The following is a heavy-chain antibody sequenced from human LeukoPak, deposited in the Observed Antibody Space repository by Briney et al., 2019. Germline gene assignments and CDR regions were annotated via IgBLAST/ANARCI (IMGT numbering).Heavy chain of an antibody. CDR3: ARKSIVVVPAANDY. Sequence: GGSLRLSCAASGFTFSSYAMSWVRQAPGKGLEWVSAISGSGGSTYYADSVKGRFTISRDNSKNTLYLQMNSLRAEDTAVYYCARKSIVVVPAANDYWGQGTLVTISS. J-gene: IGHJ4*02. CDR2: ISGSGGST. V-gene: IGHV3-23*01. CDR1: GFTFSSYA. D-gene: IGHD2-2*01.